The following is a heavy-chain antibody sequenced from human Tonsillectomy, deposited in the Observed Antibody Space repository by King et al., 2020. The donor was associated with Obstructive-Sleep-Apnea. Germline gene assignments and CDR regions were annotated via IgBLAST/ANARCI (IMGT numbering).Heavy chain of an antibody. D-gene: IGHD3-10*02. Sequence: VQLVESGGGLVQPGRSLRLSCAASGFTFHDYAMHWVRQAPGKGLEWVAGISWNSAYIGYGDSVKGRFTISRDNAKNSLYLQMNSLRPEDTALYYCVKIGCLWRYYSLKDPRDHWGQGT. CDR3: VKIGCLWRYYSLKDPRDH. CDR1: GFTFHDYA. V-gene: IGHV3-9*01. CDR2: ISWNSAYI. J-gene: IGHJ1*01.